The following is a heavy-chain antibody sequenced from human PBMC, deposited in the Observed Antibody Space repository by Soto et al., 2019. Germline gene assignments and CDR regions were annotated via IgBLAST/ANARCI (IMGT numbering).Heavy chain of an antibody. D-gene: IGHD2-2*02. Sequence: SETLSLTCTVSCGSISSSSYYWGWIRQPPGKGLEWIGSIYYSGSTYYNPSLKSRVTISVDTSKNQFSLKLSSVTAADTAVYYCARKGTKLPAAIREDWFDPWGQGTLVTVSS. CDR2: IYYSGST. V-gene: IGHV4-39*01. CDR1: CGSISSSSYY. J-gene: IGHJ5*02. CDR3: ARKGTKLPAAIREDWFDP.